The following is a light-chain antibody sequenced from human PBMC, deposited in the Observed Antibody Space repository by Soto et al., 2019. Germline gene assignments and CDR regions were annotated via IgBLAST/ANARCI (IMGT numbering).Light chain of an antibody. CDR2: AAS. J-gene: IGKJ3*01. Sequence: DIQMTQSPSSLSASVGDRATITCRASQGISTYLAWYQQKPGKGPNLLIYAASALQSGVPSRFSGGGSGTEFTLTISSLQPEDVATYYCQKYNIAPLFTFGPGTKVEIK. CDR1: QGISTY. V-gene: IGKV1-27*01. CDR3: QKYNIAPLFT.